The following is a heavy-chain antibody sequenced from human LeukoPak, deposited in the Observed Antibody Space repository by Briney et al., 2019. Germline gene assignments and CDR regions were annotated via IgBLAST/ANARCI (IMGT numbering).Heavy chain of an antibody. J-gene: IGHJ5*02. CDR1: GGSISSYY. Sequence: SETLSLTCTVSGGSISSYYWSWIRQPPGKGLEWIGYIYYSGSTNYNPSLKSRVTISVDTSKNQFSLKLSSVTAADTAVYYCARDLDSSGYGDWFDPWGQGTLVTVSS. V-gene: IGHV4-59*01. CDR2: IYYSGST. D-gene: IGHD3-22*01. CDR3: ARDLDSSGYGDWFDP.